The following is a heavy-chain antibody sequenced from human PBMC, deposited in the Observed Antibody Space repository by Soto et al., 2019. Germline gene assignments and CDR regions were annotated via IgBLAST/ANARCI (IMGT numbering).Heavy chain of an antibody. J-gene: IGHJ4*02. CDR1: GYSISSSNW. D-gene: IGHD1-26*01. CDR2: IYYSGTT. CDR3: ARREIQGPIDY. V-gene: IGHV4-28*01. Sequence: QVQLQESGPGLVKPSDTLSLTCAVSGYSISSSNWWGWIRQPPGKGLEWIGYIYYSGTTYYNPSLKGRVPMSVATSKNQFSLKPTSVTAVDTAVYYCARREIQGPIDYWGQGPLVTVS.